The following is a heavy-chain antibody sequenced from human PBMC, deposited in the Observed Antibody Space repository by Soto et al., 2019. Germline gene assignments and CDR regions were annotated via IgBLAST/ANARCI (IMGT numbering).Heavy chain of an antibody. V-gene: IGHV3-74*01. CDR3: ARDGTFGAKGGSLDI. J-gene: IGHJ3*02. CDR1: GFPFTNYW. Sequence: GGSLRLSCAASGFPFTNYWMNWVRQTPGKGLMWVSRISPDGSDVGYADSVEGRFTVSRDNAKNTLYLQMNSLRAEDTAVYYCARDGTFGAKGGSLDIWGQGTMVTVSS. CDR2: ISPDGSDV. D-gene: IGHD3-16*01.